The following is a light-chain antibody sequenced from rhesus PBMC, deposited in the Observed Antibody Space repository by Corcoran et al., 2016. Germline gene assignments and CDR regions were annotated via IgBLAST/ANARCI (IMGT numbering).Light chain of an antibody. J-gene: IGKJ2*01. V-gene: IGKV1-22*01. CDR1: QSISSW. CDR2: KAS. Sequence: DIQMTQSPSSLSASVGDTVTITCRASQSISSWLDWYQQKPGKAPKLLIYKASSLQSGVPSRFSGSGSGTDFTRTISSLQPEECETYDCLQYGSSPDSFGQGTKVEIK. CDR3: LQYGSSPDS.